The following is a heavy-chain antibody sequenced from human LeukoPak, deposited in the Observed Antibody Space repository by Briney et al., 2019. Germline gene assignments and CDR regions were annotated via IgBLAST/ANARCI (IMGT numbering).Heavy chain of an antibody. J-gene: IGHJ2*01. D-gene: IGHD3-22*01. CDR1: GFTFSSYE. Sequence: GGSLRLSCVASGFTFSSYEMNWVRQAPGKGLEWVSYISSSGSTIYYADSVKGRFTISRDNAKNSLYLQMNSLRAEDTAVYFCARLLKYYYDSSGYGEDWYFDLWGRGTLVTVSS. V-gene: IGHV3-48*03. CDR2: ISSSGSTI. CDR3: ARLLKYYYDSSGYGEDWYFDL.